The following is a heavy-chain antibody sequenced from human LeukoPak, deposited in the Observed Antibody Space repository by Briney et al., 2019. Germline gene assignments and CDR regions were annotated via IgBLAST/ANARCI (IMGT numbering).Heavy chain of an antibody. CDR3: ARAPNGFGAFDI. D-gene: IGHD2-8*01. Sequence: PSETLSLTCTVSGGSMRSYYWVWIRQPPGKGLEWIGYIYYSGSTDYNPSLKSRVTISVDTSKNQFSLKMSSVTAADTAVYYCARAPNGFGAFDIWGRGTMVTVSS. CDR1: GGSMRSYY. V-gene: IGHV4-59*01. CDR2: IYYSGST. J-gene: IGHJ3*02.